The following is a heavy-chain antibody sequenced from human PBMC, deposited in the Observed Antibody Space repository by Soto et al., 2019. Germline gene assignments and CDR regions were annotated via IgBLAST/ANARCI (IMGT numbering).Heavy chain of an antibody. CDR1: GYAFTSYG. V-gene: IGHV1-18*04. Sequence: ASVKGSCKSSGYAFTSYGISWVRQAPGQGLEWMGWISAYNGNTNYAQKLQGRVTMTTDTSTSTAYMELRSLRSDDTAVYYCARDGDWVTTIKYYSSKGMDFSGQGLSVTRSS. CDR3: ARDGDWVTTIKYYSSKGMDF. J-gene: IGHJ6*02. D-gene: IGHD2-21*02. CDR2: ISAYNGNT.